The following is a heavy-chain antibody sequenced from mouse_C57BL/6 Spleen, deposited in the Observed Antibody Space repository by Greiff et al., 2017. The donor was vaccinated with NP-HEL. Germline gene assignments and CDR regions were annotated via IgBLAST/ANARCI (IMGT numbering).Heavy chain of an antibody. CDR2: IDPENGDT. J-gene: IGHJ1*03. Sequence: VQLKESGAELVRPGASVKLSCTASGFNIKDDYMHWVKQRPEQGLEWIGWIDPENGDTEYASKFQGKATITADTSSNTAYLQLSSLTSEDTAVYYCTKSSYYYGSSSPLDVWGTGTTVTVSS. CDR3: TKSSYYYGSSSPLDV. V-gene: IGHV14-4*01. CDR1: GFNIKDDY. D-gene: IGHD1-1*01.